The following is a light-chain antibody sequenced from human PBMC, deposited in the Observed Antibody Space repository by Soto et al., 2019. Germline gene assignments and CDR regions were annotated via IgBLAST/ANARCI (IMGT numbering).Light chain of an antibody. CDR3: QSYDNSLSVYV. V-gene: IGLV1-40*01. Sequence: VLTQPPSVSGAPGQRVAISCTGSSSNIGAHYDVHWYQQLPGTAPKLLIYGNSNRPSGVPDRFSGSKSGTSASLAITGLQAEDEADYYCQSYDNSLSVYVFGTGTKVTVL. J-gene: IGLJ1*01. CDR1: SSNIGAHYD. CDR2: GNS.